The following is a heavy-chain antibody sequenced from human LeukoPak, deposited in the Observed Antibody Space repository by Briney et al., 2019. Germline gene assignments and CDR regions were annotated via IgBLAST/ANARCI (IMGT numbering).Heavy chain of an antibody. D-gene: IGHD3-16*02. CDR1: GFTFSRYG. CDR2: IRSKAYGGTT. Sequence: GGSLRLSCAASGFTFSRYGMSWVRQAPGKGLEWVGFIRSKAYGGTTEYAASVKGRFTISRDDSKSIAYLQMNSLKTEDTAVYYCTRARDAFGGVIVIFDDWGQGTLVTVSS. V-gene: IGHV3-49*04. J-gene: IGHJ4*02. CDR3: TRARDAFGGVIVIFDD.